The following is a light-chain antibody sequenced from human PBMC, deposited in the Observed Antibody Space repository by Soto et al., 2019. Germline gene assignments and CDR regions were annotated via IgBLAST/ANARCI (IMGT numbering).Light chain of an antibody. J-gene: IGKJ5*01. CDR1: QSDTNAY. V-gene: IGKV3D-20*02. Sequence: EMVVTQSPGTLSLSPGERATLSCRASQSDTNAYLTWYQQKPGQAPRLLIYGASTRATGIPDRFSGSGSGTDFTLTISRVEPEDFAVYYCQVRTNWSIAFGRGTRLETK. CDR3: QVRTNWSIA. CDR2: GAS.